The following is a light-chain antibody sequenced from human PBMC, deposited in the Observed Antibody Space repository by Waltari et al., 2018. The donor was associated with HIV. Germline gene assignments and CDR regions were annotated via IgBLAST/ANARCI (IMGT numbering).Light chain of an antibody. CDR3: QQYGSSPCT. Sequence: EIVLTQSPATLSLSQGERATLPCRASQIVSGDYLAWYQQKPGQAPRLLIYGASTRATDVPERFSGSRSGTLFTLTINRLEPEDFAMYYCQQYGSSPCTFGRGTNLDIK. J-gene: IGKJ2*02. CDR2: GAS. CDR1: QIVSGDY. V-gene: IGKV3-20*01.